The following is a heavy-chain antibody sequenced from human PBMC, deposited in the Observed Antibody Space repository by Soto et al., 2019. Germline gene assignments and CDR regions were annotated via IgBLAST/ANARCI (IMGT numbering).Heavy chain of an antibody. CDR2: ISDTT. CDR1: GFPFSSYA. Sequence: GGSLRLSCEASGFPFSSYAMNWVRQAPGKGLEWVSTISDTTYYADSVKGRFTISRDNSKNTLYLQMNNLRAEDTAVYYCAKDAPDMNRWFYFDYWGQGALVTVSS. CDR3: AKDAPDMNRWFYFDY. D-gene: IGHD2-15*01. J-gene: IGHJ4*02. V-gene: IGHV3-23*01.